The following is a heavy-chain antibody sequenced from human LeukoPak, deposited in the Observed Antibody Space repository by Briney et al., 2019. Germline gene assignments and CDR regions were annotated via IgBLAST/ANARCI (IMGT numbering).Heavy chain of an antibody. D-gene: IGHD3-16*02. CDR2: ISGSGGST. CDR1: GFTFSSYA. CDR3: AKAGDYDYIWGSYRIFDY. V-gene: IGHV3-23*01. J-gene: IGHJ4*02. Sequence: GGSLRLSCAASGFTFSSYAMSWVREAPGKGLEWVSAISGSGGSTYYADSVKGRFTISRDNSKNTLYLQMNSLRAEDTAVYYCAKAGDYDYIWGSYRIFDYWGQGTLVTVSS.